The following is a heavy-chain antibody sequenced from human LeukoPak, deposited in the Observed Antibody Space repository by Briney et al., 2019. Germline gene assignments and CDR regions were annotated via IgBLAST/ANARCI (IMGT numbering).Heavy chain of an antibody. V-gene: IGHV4-39*07. Sequence: PSETLSLTCTVSGGSISSSSYYWGWIRQPPGKGLEWIGSIYYSGSTYYNPSLKSRVTISVDTSKNQFSLKLSSVTAADTAVYYCARVGVTIFGVVTGHWINWFDPWGQGTLVTVSS. J-gene: IGHJ5*02. CDR1: GGSISSSSYY. CDR2: IYYSGST. D-gene: IGHD3-3*01. CDR3: ARVGVTIFGVVTGHWINWFDP.